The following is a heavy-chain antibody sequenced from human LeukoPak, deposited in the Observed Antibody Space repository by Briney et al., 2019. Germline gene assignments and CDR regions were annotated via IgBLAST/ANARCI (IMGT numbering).Heavy chain of an antibody. CDR2: IYYSGST. V-gene: IGHV4-59*01. CDR1: GGSITVYY. D-gene: IGHD5-18*01. CDR3: ARGSVDTAMVHDFDY. J-gene: IGHJ4*02. Sequence: KPSETLSLTCSVSGGSITVYYWNWIRQSPGKGLEWIGYIYYSGSTNYNPSLKSRLTISVDTSKNQFSLKLSSVTAADTAVYYCARGSVDTAMVHDFDYWGQGTLVTVSS.